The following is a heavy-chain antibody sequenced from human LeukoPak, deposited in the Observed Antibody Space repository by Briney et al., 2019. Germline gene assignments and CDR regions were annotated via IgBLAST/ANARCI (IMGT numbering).Heavy chain of an antibody. V-gene: IGHV4-39*01. CDR1: GGSISSSSYY. J-gene: IGHJ5*01. CDR3: TRESSSSPDS. D-gene: IGHD6-6*01. CDR2: IYYSGST. Sequence: SETLSLTCTVSGGSISSSSYYWGWVRQPRGKGLEWIGSIYYSGSTSYKPSLKSRRTISLDTSKNQFSLKVSSVTAADTAIYYCTRESSSSPDSWGQGTLVTVSS.